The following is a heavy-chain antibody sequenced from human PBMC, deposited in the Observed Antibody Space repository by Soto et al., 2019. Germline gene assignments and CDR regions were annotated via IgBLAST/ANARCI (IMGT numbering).Heavy chain of an antibody. CDR2: ISAYNGNT. Sequence: ASVKVSCKASGYTFTSYGISWVRQAPGQGLEWMGWISAYNGNTNYAQKLQGRVTMTTDTSTSTAYMELRSLRSDDTAVYYCARDLAGPYYYGMDVWGQGTTVTVSS. J-gene: IGHJ6*02. CDR1: GYTFTSYG. D-gene: IGHD3-10*01. V-gene: IGHV1-18*01. CDR3: ARDLAGPYYYGMDV.